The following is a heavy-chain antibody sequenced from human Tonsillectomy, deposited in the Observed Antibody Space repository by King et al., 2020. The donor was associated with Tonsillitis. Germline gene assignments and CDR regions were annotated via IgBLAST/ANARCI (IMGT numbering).Heavy chain of an antibody. CDR2: ISAYNGNT. V-gene: IGHV1-18*04. J-gene: IGHJ4*02. CDR3: ARDGNDYGDFKGFDY. CDR1: GYTFTTYG. Sequence: VQLVESGAEVKKPGASVKVSCTASGYTFTTYGISWVRQAPGQGLEWMGWISAYNGNTNYAQKVQGRVTMTTDTSTTTAYMDLRSLTSDDTAGYYCARDGNDYGDFKGFDYWGQGTLVTVSS. D-gene: IGHD4-17*01.